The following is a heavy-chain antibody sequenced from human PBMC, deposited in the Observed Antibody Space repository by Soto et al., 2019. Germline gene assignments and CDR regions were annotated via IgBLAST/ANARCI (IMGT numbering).Heavy chain of an antibody. J-gene: IGHJ6*02. V-gene: IGHV4-4*02. CDR2: IYHSGST. Sequence: SETLALTCAVSGGCVSSSNWWSWVRQPPGKGLEWIGEIYHSGSTNYNPSLKSRVTISVDKSKNQFSLKLSSVTAADTAVYYCARDGSVSDSSSWYVYYYYGMDVWGQGTTVTVSS. CDR3: ARDGSVSDSSSWYVYYYYGMDV. CDR1: GGCVSSSNW. D-gene: IGHD6-13*01.